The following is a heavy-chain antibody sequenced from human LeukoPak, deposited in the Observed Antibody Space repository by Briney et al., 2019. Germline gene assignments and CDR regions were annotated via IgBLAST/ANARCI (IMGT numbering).Heavy chain of an antibody. V-gene: IGHV4-34*01. J-gene: IGHJ4*02. Sequence: SETLSLTCAVYGGSFSGYYWSWIRQPPGKGLEWIGEINHSGSTNYNPSLKSRVTISVDTSKNQFSLKLSSVTAADTAVYYCARGAGVDLFDYWGQGTLVTVSS. CDR3: ARGAGVDLFDY. CDR2: INHSGST. CDR1: GGSFSGYY. D-gene: IGHD3-10*01.